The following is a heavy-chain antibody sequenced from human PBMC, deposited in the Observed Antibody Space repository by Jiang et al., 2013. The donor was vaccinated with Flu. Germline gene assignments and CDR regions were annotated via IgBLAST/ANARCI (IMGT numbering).Heavy chain of an antibody. J-gene: IGHJ4*02. V-gene: IGHV3-21*01. CDR1: GFTFSSYS. D-gene: IGHD4-23*01. Sequence: RLSCAASGFTFSSYSMNWVRQAPGKGLEWVSSISSSSSYIYYADSVKGRFTISRDNAKNSLYLQMNSLRAEDTAVYYCARDFTVVTRWLVDYWGQGTLVTVSS. CDR2: ISSSSSYI. CDR3: ARDFTVVTRWLVDY.